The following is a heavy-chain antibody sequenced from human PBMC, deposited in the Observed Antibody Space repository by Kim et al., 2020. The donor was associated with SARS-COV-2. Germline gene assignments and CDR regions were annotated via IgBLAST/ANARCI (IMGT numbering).Heavy chain of an antibody. CDR3: AKDRLGKRYCSGGSCPSPLDY. CDR2: ISYDGSNK. J-gene: IGHJ4*02. CDR1: GFTFSSYG. V-gene: IGHV3-30*18. Sequence: GGSLRLSCAASGFTFSSYGMHWVRQAPGKGLEWVAVISYDGSNKYYADSVKGRFTISRDNSKNTLYLQMNSLRAEDTAVYYCAKDRLGKRYCSGGSCPSPLDYWGQGTLVTVSS. D-gene: IGHD2-15*01.